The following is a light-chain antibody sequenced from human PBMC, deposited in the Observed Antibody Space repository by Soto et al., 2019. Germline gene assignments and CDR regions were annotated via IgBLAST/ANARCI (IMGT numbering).Light chain of an antibody. CDR1: QSVSSGY. V-gene: IGKV3-20*01. J-gene: IGKJ4*01. CDR2: DAS. CDR3: RQYGKSLGLA. Sequence: EIVLTQSPGTLSLSPGERATLSCRASQSVSSGYLACYQQKPGQAPRLLISDASTRATGIPDRFSGSGSGTDCSLTIRRLEPEDFAVYYCRQYGKSLGLAFGGGTTGDSK.